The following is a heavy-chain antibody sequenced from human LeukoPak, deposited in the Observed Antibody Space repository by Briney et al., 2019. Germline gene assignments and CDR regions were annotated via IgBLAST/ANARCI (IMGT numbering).Heavy chain of an antibody. CDR3: ARARSSGGSN. J-gene: IGHJ4*02. V-gene: IGHV3-74*01. CDR2: INSDGINT. D-gene: IGHD2-15*01. Sequence: GGSLRLSCAASGFTFSNYWMHWVRQAPGKGLVWVSRINSDGINTSYADSVKGRFTISRDNAKNTLNLQMNSLRAEDTAVYYCARARSSGGSNWGQGTLVTVSS. CDR1: GFTFSNYW.